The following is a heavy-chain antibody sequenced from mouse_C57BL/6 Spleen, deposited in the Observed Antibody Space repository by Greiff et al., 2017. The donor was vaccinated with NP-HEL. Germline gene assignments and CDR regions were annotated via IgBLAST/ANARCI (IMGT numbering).Heavy chain of an antibody. D-gene: IGHD2-2*01. CDR2: IDPSDSYT. J-gene: IGHJ3*01. Sequence: QVQLQQPGAELVQPGASVKLSCKASGYTFTSYWMQWVKQRPGQGLEWIGEIDPSDSYTNYHQKFRGKATWTVDTTAITAYMQLSSLTSEDSAVYYCARLSEGYPAWFAYWGQGTLVTVSA. V-gene: IGHV1-50*01. CDR1: GYTFTSYW. CDR3: ARLSEGYPAWFAY.